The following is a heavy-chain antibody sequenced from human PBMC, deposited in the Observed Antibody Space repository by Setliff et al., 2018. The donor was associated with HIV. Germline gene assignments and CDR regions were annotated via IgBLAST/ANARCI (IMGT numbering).Heavy chain of an antibody. D-gene: IGHD4-17*01. CDR1: GDSISASY. Sequence: SETLSLTCGVSGDSISASYWNWIRRFPGGGLEWIGYIYYSGSTKYNPSIKRRVTISIDKSRKYFSLKLPSVTAADTAMYFCTKGRLGQADYWGQGTLGTVSS. V-gene: IGHV4-59*01. J-gene: IGHJ4*02. CDR3: TKGRLGQADY. CDR2: IYYSGST.